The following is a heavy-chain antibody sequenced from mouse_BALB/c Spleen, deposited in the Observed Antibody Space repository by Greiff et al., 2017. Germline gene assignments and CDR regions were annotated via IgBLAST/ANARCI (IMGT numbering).Heavy chain of an antibody. Sequence: EVQLQESGPGLVKPSQSLSLTCTVTGYSITSDYAWNWIRQFPGNKLEWMGYISYSGSTSYNPSLKSRISITRDTSKNQFFLQLNSVTTEDTATYYCASCHYYGSSPFAYWGQGTLVTVSA. CDR2: ISYSGST. J-gene: IGHJ3*01. CDR1: GYSITSDYA. V-gene: IGHV3-2*02. CDR3: ASCHYYGSSPFAY. D-gene: IGHD1-1*01.